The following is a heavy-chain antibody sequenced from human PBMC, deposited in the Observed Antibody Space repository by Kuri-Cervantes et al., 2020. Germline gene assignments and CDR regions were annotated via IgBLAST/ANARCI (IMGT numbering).Heavy chain of an antibody. CDR2: IKQDGSEK. J-gene: IGHJ6*03. CDR3: ARGMGDYDFWSGYLQNYYYYMDV. D-gene: IGHD3-3*01. Sequence: GGSLRLSCAASGFTFSSYGMHWVRKAPGKGLEWVANIKQDGSEKYYVDSVKGRFTISRENAKNSLNLQMNSLRAEDTAVYYCARGMGDYDFWSGYLQNYYYYMDVWGKGTTVTVSS. V-gene: IGHV3-7*01. CDR1: GFTFSSYG.